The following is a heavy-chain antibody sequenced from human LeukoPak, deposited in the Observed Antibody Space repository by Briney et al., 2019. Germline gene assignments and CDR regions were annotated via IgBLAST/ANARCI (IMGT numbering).Heavy chain of an antibody. CDR1: GFPFIEYS. J-gene: IGHJ4*02. Sequence: GGSLRLSCTASGFPFIEYSMNWVRQVPGKGLEWISYIGIDSGNTKYADSVRGRFTVSADKAKNSLYLQMNSLRVEDTAVYYCARDHNYAFDNWGQGALVSVAS. CDR3: ARDHNYAFDN. CDR2: IGIDSGNT. V-gene: IGHV3-48*01. D-gene: IGHD1-1*01.